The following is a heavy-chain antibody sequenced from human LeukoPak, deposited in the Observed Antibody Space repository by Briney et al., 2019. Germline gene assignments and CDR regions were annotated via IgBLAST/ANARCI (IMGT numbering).Heavy chain of an antibody. CDR1: GFKFRDYY. V-gene: IGHV3-11*01. J-gene: IGHJ5*02. CDR3: ARGGWSRGWFDP. Sequence: PGGSLRLSCAASGFKFRDYYMSWIRQAPGKGLEWISHISMSGSVIQYSDSVKGRFTTSRDNVKNSLHLQMDSLRVDDTAVYYCARGGWSRGWFDPWGQGTLVSVSS. CDR2: ISMSGSVI. D-gene: IGHD3-22*01.